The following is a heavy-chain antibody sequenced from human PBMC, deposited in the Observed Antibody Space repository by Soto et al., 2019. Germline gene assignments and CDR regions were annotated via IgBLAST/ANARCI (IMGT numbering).Heavy chain of an antibody. V-gene: IGHV4-59*01. CDR3: ATGRVYFGSEY. Sequence: QVQLQESDPRLLELLETLSLTCTVPGASISRYYWSWVRQPPGRGLEWIGYIYYNGNINYNPSLKSRLTISLDTSKNQFSLRLSSGTAADTAVYYGATGRVYFGSEYWGQGTLVTVSS. CDR1: GASISRYY. D-gene: IGHD3-10*01. CDR2: IYYNGNI. J-gene: IGHJ4*02.